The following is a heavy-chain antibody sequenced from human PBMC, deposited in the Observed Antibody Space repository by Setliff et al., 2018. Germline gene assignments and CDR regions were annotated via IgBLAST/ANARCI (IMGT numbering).Heavy chain of an antibody. Sequence: ASVKVSCKTSGYSFTVFGISWVRQAPGQGLEWMGWISPYYGSTNYAQKFQGRVIMTIDSATTTAYMELKTLRSDDTAVYYCARGRGPDTVVTIPGDYWGQGTQVTV. CDR2: ISPYYGST. CDR3: ARGRGPDTVVTIPGDY. J-gene: IGHJ4*02. D-gene: IGHD2-21*02. V-gene: IGHV1-18*01. CDR1: GYSFTVFG.